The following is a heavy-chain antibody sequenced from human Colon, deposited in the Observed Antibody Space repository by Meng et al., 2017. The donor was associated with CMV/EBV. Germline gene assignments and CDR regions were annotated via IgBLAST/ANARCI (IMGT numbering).Heavy chain of an antibody. V-gene: IGHV4-39*07. CDR2: VYYNDAT. CDR3: ATEIRTLTAAGVAGDP. CDR1: SISRSTYY. Sequence: SISRSTYYWGWIRQPPGKGLEWIGTVYYNDATQYNPSLKSRVTVSVDRSRNQFSLKMNSVTAADTAVYYCATEIRTLTAAGVAGDPWGQGILVTVSS. D-gene: IGHD2-21*02. J-gene: IGHJ5*02.